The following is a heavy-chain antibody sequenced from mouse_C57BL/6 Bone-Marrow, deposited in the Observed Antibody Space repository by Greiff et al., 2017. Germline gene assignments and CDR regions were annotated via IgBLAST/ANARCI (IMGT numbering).Heavy chain of an antibody. J-gene: IGHJ2*01. CDR3: ARRGFYYFDD. CDR1: GYSITSGYD. CDR2: ISYSGST. Sequence: DVKLQESGPGMVKPSQSLSLTCTVTGYSITSGYDWHWIRHFPGNKLEWMGYISYSGSTNYNPSLKSRISITHDTSKNHFFLKLNSVTTEDTATYYCARRGFYYFDDWGQGTTLTVSS. V-gene: IGHV3-1*01. D-gene: IGHD3-2*02.